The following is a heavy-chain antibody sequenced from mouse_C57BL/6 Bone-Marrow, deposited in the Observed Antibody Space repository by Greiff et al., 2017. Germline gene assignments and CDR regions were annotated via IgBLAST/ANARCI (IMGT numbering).Heavy chain of an antibody. CDR2: IDPSDSET. V-gene: IGHV1-52*01. D-gene: IGHD2-3*01. CDR3: ARVGLLQSKYYAMDY. J-gene: IGHJ4*01. CDR1: GYTFTSSW. Sequence: QVQLQQPGAELVRPGSSVKLSCKASGYTFTSSWMHWVKQRPIQGLEWIGNIDPSDSETHYNQKFKDKATLTVDKSSSTAYMQLSSLTSEDSAVYYCARVGLLQSKYYAMDYWGQGTSVTVSS.